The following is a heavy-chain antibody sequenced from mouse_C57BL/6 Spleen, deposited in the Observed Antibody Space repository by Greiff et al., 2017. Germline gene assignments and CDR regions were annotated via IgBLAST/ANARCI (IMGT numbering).Heavy chain of an antibody. D-gene: IGHD2-5*01. Sequence: VQLQQSGPELVKPGASVKISCKASGYTFTDYYMNWVKQSHGKSLEWIGDINPNNGGTSYNQKFKGKATLTVDKSSSTAYMELRSLTSEDSAVYYCARSSNYFYAMDYWGQGTSVTVSS. CDR1: GYTFTDYY. V-gene: IGHV1-26*01. CDR2: INPNNGGT. CDR3: ARSSNYFYAMDY. J-gene: IGHJ4*01.